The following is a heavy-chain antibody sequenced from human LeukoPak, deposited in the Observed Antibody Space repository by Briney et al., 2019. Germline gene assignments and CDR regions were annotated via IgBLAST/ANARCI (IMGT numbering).Heavy chain of an antibody. CDR3: ARRRDGYNGEFGY. V-gene: IGHV4-59*08. CDR1: GGSISSYY. Sequence: SETLSLACTVSGGSISSYYWSWIRQPPGKGLEWIVYIYYSGSTNYNPSLKSRVTISVDTSKNQFSLKLSSVTAADTAVYYCARRRDGYNGEFGYWGQGTLVTVSS. D-gene: IGHD5-24*01. J-gene: IGHJ4*02. CDR2: IYYSGST.